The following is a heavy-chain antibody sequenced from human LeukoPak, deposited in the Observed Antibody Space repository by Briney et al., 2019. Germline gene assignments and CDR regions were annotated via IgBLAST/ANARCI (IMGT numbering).Heavy chain of an antibody. V-gene: IGHV3-11*01. CDR3: ASRGIAVAGTRVFDP. J-gene: IGHJ5*02. D-gene: IGHD6-19*01. CDR1: AFTFSTYY. Sequence: GGSLRLSCPPSAFTFSTYYMSWISQAPGKGLEWVSYTSSSGSNTNYADSVKGRFTIARDNAKNSLYVQMNSLRAEDTAVYYCASRGIAVAGTRVFDPWGEGTLVTVSS. CDR2: TSSSGSNT.